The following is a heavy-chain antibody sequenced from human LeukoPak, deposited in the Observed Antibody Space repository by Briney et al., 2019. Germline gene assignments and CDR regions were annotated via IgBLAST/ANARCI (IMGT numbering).Heavy chain of an antibody. J-gene: IGHJ5*02. CDR2: INHSGST. CDR3: ARSRYCSSTSCYNGWFDP. CDR1: GGSFSGYY. D-gene: IGHD2-2*02. Sequence: PSETLSLTCAVYGGSFSGYYWSWIRQPPGKGLEWIGEINHSGSTNYNPSLKSRVTISVDTSKNQFSLKLSSVTAADTAVYYCARSRYCSSTSCYNGWFDPWGQGTLVTVSS. V-gene: IGHV4-34*01.